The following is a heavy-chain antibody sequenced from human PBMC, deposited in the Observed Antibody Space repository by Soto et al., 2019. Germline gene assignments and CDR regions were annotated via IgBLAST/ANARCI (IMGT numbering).Heavy chain of an antibody. D-gene: IGHD5-12*01. CDR3: AKDLFGYSAPH. CDR2: ISYDGSNK. V-gene: IGHV3-30*18. J-gene: IGHJ4*02. CDR1: GFTFSSYG. Sequence: ESGGGVVQPGRSLRLSCAASGFTFSSYGMHWVRQAPGKGLEWVAVISYDGSNKYYADSVKGRFTISRDNSKNTLYLQMNSLRAEDTAVYYCAKDLFGYSAPHWGQGTLVTVSS.